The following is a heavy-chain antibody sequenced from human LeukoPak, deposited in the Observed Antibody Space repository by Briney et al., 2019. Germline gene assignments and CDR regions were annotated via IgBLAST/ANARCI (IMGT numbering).Heavy chain of an antibody. CDR1: GFTFSSYA. V-gene: IGHV3-23*01. D-gene: IGHD3-22*01. CDR2: ISGSGGST. J-gene: IGHJ4*02. Sequence: PGGSLKLSCAASGFTFSSYAMSWVRQAPGKGLEWVSAISGSGGSTYYADSVKGRFTISRDNSKNTLYLQMNSLRAEDTAVYYCAKDPCYYDSSGYYYPTFFDYWGQGTLVTVSS. CDR3: AKDPCYYDSSGYYYPTFFDY.